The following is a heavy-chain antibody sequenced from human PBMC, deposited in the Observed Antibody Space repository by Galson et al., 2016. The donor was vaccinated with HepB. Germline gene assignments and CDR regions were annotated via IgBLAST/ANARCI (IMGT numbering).Heavy chain of an antibody. V-gene: IGHV3-11*06. J-gene: IGHJ4*02. D-gene: IGHD3-10*01. CDR1: GFTFSDAW. CDR3: ARVGSLAGSGTYDY. CDR2: ISGSGSDT. Sequence: SLRLSCAASGFTFSDAWMNWVRQAPGKGLEWLSYISGSGSDTIYADSLKGRFTISRDNAENSLFLQIHSLGVEDTAVYYCARVGSLAGSGTYDYWGQGTLVTVPS.